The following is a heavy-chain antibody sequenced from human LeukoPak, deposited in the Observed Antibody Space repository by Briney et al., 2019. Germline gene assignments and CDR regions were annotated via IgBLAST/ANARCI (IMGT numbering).Heavy chain of an antibody. J-gene: IGHJ4*02. D-gene: IGHD6-19*01. CDR2: ISSSSSYI. V-gene: IGHV3-21*01. Sequence: GGSLRLSCAASGFTFISYSMNWVRQAPGKGLEWVSSISSSSSYIYYADSVKGRFTISRDNAKNSLYLQMNSLRAEDTAVYYCARDQAVGTSDYWGQGTLVTVSS. CDR1: GFTFISYS. CDR3: ARDQAVGTSDY.